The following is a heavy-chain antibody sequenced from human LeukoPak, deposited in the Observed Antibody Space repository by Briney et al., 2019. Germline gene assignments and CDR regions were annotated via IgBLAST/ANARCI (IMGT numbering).Heavy chain of an antibody. CDR3: ARPRYNWNDVFDY. Sequence: PGGSLRLSCAASGFTFSSYGMHWVRQAPGKGLEWVSYISSSSSTIYYADSVKGRFTISRDNAKNSLYLQMNSLRAEDTAVYYCARPRYNWNDVFDYWGQGTLVTVSS. D-gene: IGHD1-1*01. V-gene: IGHV3-48*01. CDR2: ISSSSSTI. CDR1: GFTFSSYG. J-gene: IGHJ4*02.